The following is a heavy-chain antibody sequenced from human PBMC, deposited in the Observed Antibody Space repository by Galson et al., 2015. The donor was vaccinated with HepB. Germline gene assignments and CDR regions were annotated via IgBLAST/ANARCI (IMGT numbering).Heavy chain of an antibody. V-gene: IGHV3-23*01. Sequence: SLRLSCAASGFTFSIYAVNWVRQAPHKGLEWVSTISGGDDTTYHADSVKGRFTISRDNSKNTLYLQMNSLRAEDTAVYYCARVDCSSTSCPDPPDYWGRGTLVTVSS. J-gene: IGHJ4*02. CDR1: GFTFSIYA. CDR2: ISGGDDTT. D-gene: IGHD2-2*01. CDR3: ARVDCSSTSCPDPPDY.